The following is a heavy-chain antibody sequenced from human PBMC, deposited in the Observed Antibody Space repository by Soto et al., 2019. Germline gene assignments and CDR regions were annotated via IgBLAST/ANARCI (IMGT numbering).Heavy chain of an antibody. CDR2: ISSSSSAI. CDR3: ARDPPHYYDSSGYGYFQH. Sequence: PGGSLRLSCAASGFTLGSFRMNWVRQAQGKGLGWVSYISSSSSAIYYADSVKGRFTISRDNAKNSLYLQMNSLRDEDTAVYYCARDPPHYYDSSGYGYFQHWGQGTLVTVSS. J-gene: IGHJ1*01. D-gene: IGHD3-22*01. V-gene: IGHV3-48*02. CDR1: GFTLGSFR.